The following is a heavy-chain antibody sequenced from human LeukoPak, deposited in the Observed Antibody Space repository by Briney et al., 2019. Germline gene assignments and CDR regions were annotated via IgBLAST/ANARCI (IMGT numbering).Heavy chain of an antibody. CDR3: ATAFTPGKPKDY. J-gene: IGHJ4*02. V-gene: IGHV1-24*01. CDR2: FDPADGET. CDR1: GDTLTELA. Sequence: ASVKVSCEVSGDTLTELAMNSVRQAPGKGLEWWGGFDPADGETISTQNFQGRVTMTEETSTDTAYMELSSLRSEDTAVYYCATAFTPGKPKDYWGQGTLVTVSS. D-gene: IGHD1-14*01.